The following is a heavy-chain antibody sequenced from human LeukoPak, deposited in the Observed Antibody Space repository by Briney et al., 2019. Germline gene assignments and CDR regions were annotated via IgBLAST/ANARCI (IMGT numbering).Heavy chain of an antibody. Sequence: PGGSLRLSCAASGFTFRMYGMNWVGQAPGKGVEGVSGLSGGGGSTYYAASVNVRFTLSRYNSKNTLYLQMHTLRAEDTAVYYCARDGYFFGSGRKLGAFDIWGQGAVVTVSS. CDR3: ARDGYFFGSGRKLGAFDI. D-gene: IGHD3-10*01. CDR2: LSGGGGST. V-gene: IGHV3-23*01. CDR1: GFTFRMYG. J-gene: IGHJ3*02.